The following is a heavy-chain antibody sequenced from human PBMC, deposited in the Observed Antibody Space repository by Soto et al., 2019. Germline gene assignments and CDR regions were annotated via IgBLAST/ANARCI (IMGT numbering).Heavy chain of an antibody. CDR2: IYYSGST. CDR3: ARVGVGAPEYYFDY. CDR1: GGSISSYY. J-gene: IGHJ4*02. V-gene: IGHV4-59*01. Sequence: PSETLSLTCTVSGGSISSYYWSWIRQPPGKGLEWIGYIYYSGSTNYNPSLKSRVTISVDTSKNQFSLKLSSVTAADTAVYYCARVGVGAPEYYFDYWGQGTLVTVSS. D-gene: IGHD1-26*01.